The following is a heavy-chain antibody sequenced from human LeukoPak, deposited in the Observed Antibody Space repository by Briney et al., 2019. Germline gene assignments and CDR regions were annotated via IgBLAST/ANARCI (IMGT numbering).Heavy chain of an antibody. CDR3: AKPHYYDTFNWFDP. J-gene: IGHJ5*02. CDR2: IRYDGSNK. CDR1: GFTFSSCG. Sequence: PGGSLRLSCAASGFTFSSCGMHWVRQAPGKGLEWVAFIRYDGSNKYYADSVKGRFTISRDNSKNTLYLQMNSLRAEDTAVYYCAKPHYYDTFNWFDPWGQGTLVTVSS. D-gene: IGHD3-22*01. V-gene: IGHV3-30*02.